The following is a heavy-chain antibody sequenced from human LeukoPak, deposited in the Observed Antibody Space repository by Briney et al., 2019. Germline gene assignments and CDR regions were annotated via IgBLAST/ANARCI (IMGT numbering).Heavy chain of an antibody. CDR3: ARGYRSRGAFDI. CDR1: GYTFTSYD. J-gene: IGHJ3*02. D-gene: IGHD1-26*01. V-gene: IGHV1-8*03. CDR2: MNPNSGNT. Sequence: ASVKVSCKASGYTFTSYDINWVRQATGQGLEWMGWMNPNSGNTGYAQKFQGRVTITRNTSISTAYMELSSLRSEDTAVYYCARGYRSRGAFDIWGQGTMVTVSS.